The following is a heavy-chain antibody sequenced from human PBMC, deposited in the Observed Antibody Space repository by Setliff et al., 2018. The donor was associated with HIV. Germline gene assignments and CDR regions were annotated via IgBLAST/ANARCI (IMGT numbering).Heavy chain of an antibody. CDR2: IKSKTYGETT. CDR1: GFTFSNAW. D-gene: IGHD6-13*01. V-gene: IGHV3-15*01. Sequence: GSLRLSCAASGFTFSNAWMSWVCQAPGKGLEWVGRIKSKTYGETTEYAASVKGRFTISRDDSKSIAYLQMNSLKTEDTAVYYCSRAGRVEYYFDYWGQGTLVTVSS. CDR3: SRAGRVEYYFDY. J-gene: IGHJ4*02.